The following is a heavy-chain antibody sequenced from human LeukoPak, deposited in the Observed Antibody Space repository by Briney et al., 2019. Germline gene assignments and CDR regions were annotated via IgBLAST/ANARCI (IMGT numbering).Heavy chain of an antibody. V-gene: IGHV1-2*02. CDR2: INPTSGDT. J-gene: IGHJ4*02. D-gene: IGHD1-7*01. CDR3: ARASPSGTSTDY. CDR1: GYIFVAYY. Sequence: ASLKVSCKASGYIFVAYYIHWVRQAPGQGLEWVGWINPTSGDTNYAQKFQGRVTLTRDTSVSTAYMELSSLRSDDTAVYYCARASPSGTSTDYWGPGTLVTVSS.